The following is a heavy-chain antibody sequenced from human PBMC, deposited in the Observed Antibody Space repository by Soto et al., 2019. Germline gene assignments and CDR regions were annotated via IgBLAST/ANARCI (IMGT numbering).Heavy chain of an antibody. V-gene: IGHV1-46*01. D-gene: IGHD6-6*01. Sequence: ASVEVSCKXSGYMFVTYGINWVRQAPGQGLEWMGIINPSGGSTSYAQKFQGRVTMTRDTSTSTVYMELSSLRSEDTAVYYCAYSEGYSSSSFDYWGQGTLVTVSS. CDR1: GYMFVTYG. J-gene: IGHJ4*02. CDR2: INPSGGST. CDR3: AYSEGYSSSSFDY.